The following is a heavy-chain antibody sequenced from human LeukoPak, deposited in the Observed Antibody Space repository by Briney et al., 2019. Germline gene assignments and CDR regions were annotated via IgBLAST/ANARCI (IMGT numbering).Heavy chain of an antibody. CDR2: ISAYNGNT. CDR1: GYTFTGYY. CDR3: ARDESSSWYTGNYFDY. D-gene: IGHD6-13*01. Sequence: ASVKVSCKASGYTFTGYYMHWVRQAPGQGLEWMGWISAYNGNTNYAQKLQGRVTMTTDTSTSTAYMELRSLRSDDTAVYYCARDESSSWYTGNYFDYWGQGTLVTVSS. V-gene: IGHV1-18*04. J-gene: IGHJ4*02.